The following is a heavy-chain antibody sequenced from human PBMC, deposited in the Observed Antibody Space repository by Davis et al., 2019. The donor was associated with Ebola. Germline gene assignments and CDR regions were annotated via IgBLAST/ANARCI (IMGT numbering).Heavy chain of an antibody. D-gene: IGHD5-18*01. V-gene: IGHV4-34*01. CDR3: ARGAPLQLWRYSYYYMDL. Sequence: PSETLSLTCAVYGESFSAYYLNWIRQSPGTGLEWIGEIHQSGSTNYTPSLKSRVTMSMDSSKNQFSLKVNSLTAADTAVYYCARGAPLQLWRYSYYYMDLWGIGATVTVSS. J-gene: IGHJ6*03. CDR1: GESFSAYY. CDR2: IHQSGST.